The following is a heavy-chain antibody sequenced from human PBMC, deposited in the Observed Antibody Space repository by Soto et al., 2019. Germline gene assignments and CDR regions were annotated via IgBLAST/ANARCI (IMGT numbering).Heavy chain of an antibody. V-gene: IGHV4-39*01. D-gene: IGHD3-10*01. CDR2: IYYSGST. Sequence: SETLSLTCTVSGGSISSSSYYWGWIRQPPGKGLEWIGSIYYSGSTYYNPSLKSRVTISVDTSKNQFSLKLSSVTAADTAVYYCASPSYGSGSYSHYYYYGMDVWGQGTTVTVSS. J-gene: IGHJ6*02. CDR1: GGSISSSSYY. CDR3: ASPSYGSGSYSHYYYYGMDV.